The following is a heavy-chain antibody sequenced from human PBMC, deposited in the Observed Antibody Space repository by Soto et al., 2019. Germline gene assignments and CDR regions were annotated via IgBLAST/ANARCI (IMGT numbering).Heavy chain of an antibody. CDR1: GGSISSCAYY. Sequence: QVQLQESGPGLVKPSQTLSLTCTVSGGSISSCAYYWSWIRQHPGKGLEWIGYIYYSGSTYYNPSLKSRVTIAVDTTKNQFSLKLSSVTAADTAFYYCAIYDSSGSRGFQHWCQGTLVTVSP. CDR2: IYYSGST. D-gene: IGHD3-22*01. CDR3: AIYDSSGSRGFQH. V-gene: IGHV4-31*03. J-gene: IGHJ1*01.